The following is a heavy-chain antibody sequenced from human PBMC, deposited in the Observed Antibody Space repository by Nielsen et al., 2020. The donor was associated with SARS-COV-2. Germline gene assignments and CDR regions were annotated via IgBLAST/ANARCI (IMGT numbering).Heavy chain of an antibody. Sequence: ASVKVSCKASGYTFTDYYMHWVRQAPGQGLEWMGRISPNSGGTSYAQKFQGRVTMTRDTSITTAYMEVSRLKFDDTAVYYCARALGEQVTYYFYYVMDVWGQGTTVTVSS. CDR1: GYTFTDYY. CDR2: ISPNSGGT. J-gene: IGHJ6*02. V-gene: IGHV1-2*06. CDR3: ARALGEQVTYYFYYVMDV. D-gene: IGHD1/OR15-1a*01.